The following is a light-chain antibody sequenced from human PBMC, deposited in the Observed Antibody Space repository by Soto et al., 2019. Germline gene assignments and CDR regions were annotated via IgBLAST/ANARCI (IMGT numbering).Light chain of an antibody. Sequence: DIVMTQSPLSLPVTPGEPASISCRSSQSLLHSNGYNYLDWYLQKPGQSPQLLIYLGSNRASRFPDCFSGSESGTDITQKISIVKAEDVGVYYCMQALQTPPRTIAQGTKVEIK. CDR3: MQALQTPPRT. J-gene: IGKJ1*01. CDR1: QSLLHSNGYNY. V-gene: IGKV2-28*01. CDR2: LGS.